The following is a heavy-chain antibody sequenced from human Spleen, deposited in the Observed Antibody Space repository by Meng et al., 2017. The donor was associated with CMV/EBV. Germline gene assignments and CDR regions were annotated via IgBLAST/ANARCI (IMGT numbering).Heavy chain of an antibody. V-gene: IGHV3-23*01. CDR3: AKDLVRRSLYYYYGMDV. Sequence: GGSLRLSCAASGFTFSSYAMSWVRQAPGKGLEWVSAISGSGGSTYYADSVKGRFTISRDNSKNTLYLQMNSLRAEDTAVYYCAKDLVRRSLYYYYGMDVWGQGTTVTVSS. CDR2: ISGSGGST. D-gene: IGHD1-1*01. CDR1: GFTFSSYA. J-gene: IGHJ6*02.